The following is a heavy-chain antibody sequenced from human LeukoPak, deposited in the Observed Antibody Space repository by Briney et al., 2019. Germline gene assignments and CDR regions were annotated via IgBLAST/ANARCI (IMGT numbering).Heavy chain of an antibody. CDR3: ARARDGHINNWFDP. D-gene: IGHD5-24*01. J-gene: IGHJ5*02. CDR2: IYYSGST. Sequence: SETLSLTCTVSGGSINSYYWSWIRQPPGKGLEWIGYIYYSGSTNYNPSLKSRVTISVDTSKNQFSLKMSSVTAADTAVYYCARARDGHINNWFDPWGQGTLVTVSS. CDR1: GGSINSYY. V-gene: IGHV4-59*01.